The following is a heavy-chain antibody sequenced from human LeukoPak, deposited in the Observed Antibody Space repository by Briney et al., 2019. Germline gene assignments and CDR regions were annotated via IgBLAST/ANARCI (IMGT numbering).Heavy chain of an antibody. CDR2: IYYSGST. Sequence: SETLSLTCTVSGGSISSYYWSWIRQPPGKGLEWIGYIYYSGSTNYNPSLKSRVTISVDTSKNQFSPKLSSVTAAETAVYYCAREGRYRYGYNEYHSYMDIWGKGTTVTVSS. D-gene: IGHD5-24*01. J-gene: IGHJ6*03. CDR1: GGSISSYY. V-gene: IGHV4-59*01. CDR3: AREGRYRYGYNEYHSYMDI.